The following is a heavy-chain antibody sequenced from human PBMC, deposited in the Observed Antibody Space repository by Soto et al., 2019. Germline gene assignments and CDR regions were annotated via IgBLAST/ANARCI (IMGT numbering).Heavy chain of an antibody. CDR2: INAGNGNT. D-gene: IGHD5-18*01. Sequence: ASVKVSCKASGYTFTSYAMNWVRQAPGQRLEWVGWINAGNGNTKYSQKFQGRVTITRDTSASTAYMELSSLRSEDTAVYYGARDPGYSYGNTWGKGTLVTVSS. CDR3: ARDPGYSYGNT. CDR1: GYTFTSYA. V-gene: IGHV1-3*01. J-gene: IGHJ5*02.